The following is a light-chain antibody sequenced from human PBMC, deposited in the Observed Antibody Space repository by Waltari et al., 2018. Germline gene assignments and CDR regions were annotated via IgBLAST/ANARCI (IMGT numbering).Light chain of an antibody. CDR3: CSYRSGSTFL. V-gene: IGLV2-11*01. CDR1: SSDVGGYND. CDR2: YVS. Sequence: QAALTQPPSVSKSLGQSVTISCTGTSSDVGGYNDVSWYQQHPGKAPRLLIYYVSKGPSGVSVPFSGSKSGNTASLTISGLQAEDEADYHCCSYRSGSTFLFGGGTRVTVL. J-gene: IGLJ2*01.